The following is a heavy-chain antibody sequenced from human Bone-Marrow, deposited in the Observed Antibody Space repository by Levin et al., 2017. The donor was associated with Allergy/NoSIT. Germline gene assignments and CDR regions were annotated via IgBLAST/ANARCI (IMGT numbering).Heavy chain of an antibody. CDR2: IYYSGST. J-gene: IGHJ4*02. CDR1: GGSISTDYHY. D-gene: IGHD2-15*01. V-gene: IGHV4-31*03. CDR3: ASADRWSYYFDS. Sequence: SETLSLTCTVSGGSISTDYHYWSWVRQHPGKGLEWIGYIYYSGSTYYSPSLKSRVTISVDTSKNHFSLRLDSVTAADTALYYCASADRWSYYFDSWGQGTLVTVSS.